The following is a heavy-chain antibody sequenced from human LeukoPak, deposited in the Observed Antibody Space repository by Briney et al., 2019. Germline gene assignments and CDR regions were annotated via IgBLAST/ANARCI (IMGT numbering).Heavy chain of an antibody. CDR3: AREETRMDSGYRWSDYYNGMDV. J-gene: IGHJ6*02. D-gene: IGHD5-12*01. V-gene: IGHV3-48*01. CDR1: GFTFSSYW. Sequence: GGSLRLSCAASGFTFSSYWMSWVRQAPGKGLEWVSYISSSSSTIYYVDSVKGRFTISRDNAKNSLYLQMNSLRAEDTAVYYCAREETRMDSGYRWSDYYNGMDVWGQGTTVTVSS. CDR2: ISSSSSTI.